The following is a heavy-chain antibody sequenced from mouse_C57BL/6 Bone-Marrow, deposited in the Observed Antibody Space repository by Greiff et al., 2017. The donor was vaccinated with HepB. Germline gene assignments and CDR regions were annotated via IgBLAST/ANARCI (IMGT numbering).Heavy chain of an antibody. D-gene: IGHD3-3*01. CDR3: TAGRRDYAMDD. CDR2: IDPENGDT. CDR1: GFNIKDDY. Sequence: EVKLMESGAELVRPGASVKLSCTASGFNIKDDYMHWVKQRPEQGLEWIGWIDPENGDTEYASKFQGKATITADTSSNTAYLQLSSLTSEDTAVYYCTAGRRDYAMDDWGQGTSVTVSS. J-gene: IGHJ4*01. V-gene: IGHV14-4*01.